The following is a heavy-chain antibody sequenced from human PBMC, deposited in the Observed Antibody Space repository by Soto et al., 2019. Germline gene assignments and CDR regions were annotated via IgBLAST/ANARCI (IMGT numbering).Heavy chain of an antibody. CDR2: IIPIFGTA. V-gene: IGHV1-69*01. D-gene: IGHD6-13*01. Sequence: QVQLVQSGAEVKKPGSSVKVSCKASGGTFSSYAISWVRQAPGQGLEWMGGIIPIFGTANYAQKFQGRVTITADESTSTAYMELSSLRSEDTAVYYCARGGIAAAGPIYWYFDLWGRVTLVTVSS. J-gene: IGHJ2*01. CDR1: GGTFSSYA. CDR3: ARGGIAAAGPIYWYFDL.